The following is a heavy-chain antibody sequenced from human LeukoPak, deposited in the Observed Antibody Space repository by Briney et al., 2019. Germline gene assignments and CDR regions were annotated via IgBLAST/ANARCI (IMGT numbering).Heavy chain of an antibody. CDR1: GGSISSYY. CDR3: ARHSVYDILTGSFDY. Sequence: SETLSLTCTVSGGSISSYYWSWIRRPPGKGLEWIGYIYYSGSTNYNPSLKSRVTISVDTSKNQFSLKLSSVTAADTAVYYCARHSVYDILTGSFDYWGQGTLVTVSS. D-gene: IGHD3-9*01. CDR2: IYYSGST. J-gene: IGHJ4*02. V-gene: IGHV4-59*08.